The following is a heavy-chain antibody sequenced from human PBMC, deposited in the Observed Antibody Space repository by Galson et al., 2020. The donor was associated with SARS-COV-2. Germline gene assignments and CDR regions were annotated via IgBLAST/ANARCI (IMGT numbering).Heavy chain of an antibody. Sequence: ASVKVSCKASGYTFTDYYIHWVRQAPGQGLEWMGWINPKSGGTNYAQKFEGRVTMTRDTSITTAYMKLSRLRADDTAVYYCARLRYYDVLTGYIVDVWGQGTMVTVSS. J-gene: IGHJ6*02. CDR1: GYTFTDYY. CDR3: ARLRYYDVLTGYIVDV. CDR2: INPKSGGT. V-gene: IGHV1-2*02. D-gene: IGHD3-9*01.